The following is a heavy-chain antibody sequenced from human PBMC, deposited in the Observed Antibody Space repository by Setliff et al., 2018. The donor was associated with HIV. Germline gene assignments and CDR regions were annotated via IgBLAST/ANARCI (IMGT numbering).Heavy chain of an antibody. V-gene: IGHV1-69-2*01. CDR1: GHIFPDYY. D-gene: IGHD6-19*01. CDR2: IDPDRGDT. CDR3: AREYHIEATYTRLANYFDS. Sequence: ASVKVSCKVSGHIFPDYYMQWVRQAPGKGLEWMGLIDPDRGDTVYAEKFQGRVTITADRSTDTAYMRLSGLTSEDTAVFYCAREYHIEATYTRLANYFDSWGQGTLVTVSS. J-gene: IGHJ4*02.